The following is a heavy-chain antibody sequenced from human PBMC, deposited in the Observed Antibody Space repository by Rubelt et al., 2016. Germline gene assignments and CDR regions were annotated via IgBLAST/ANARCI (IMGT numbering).Heavy chain of an antibody. CDR3: AREDGDY. J-gene: IGHJ4*02. V-gene: IGHV1-2*02. D-gene: IGHD5-24*01. CDR2: ISPNSGGT. Sequence: QVQLVQSGAEVRKPGASVKVSCKASGYTFTGYGVSWVRQAPGQGLDWMGWISPNSGGTNYAQRFQGRDTMTRETSISTAYMGLSRLGSDDTAVVYCAREDGDYWGQGALVTVSS. CDR1: GYTFTGYG.